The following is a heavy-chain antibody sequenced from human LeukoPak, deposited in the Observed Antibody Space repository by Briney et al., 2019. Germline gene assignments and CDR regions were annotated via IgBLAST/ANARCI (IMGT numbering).Heavy chain of an antibody. D-gene: IGHD3-22*01. CDR2: IIPNLGTT. CDR3: ATTNDGGGYQWGDFFDF. CDR1: GGISNSHA. Sequence: SVKVSCKASGGISNSHAISWVRQAPGQGLEWMGRIIPNLGTTNRAQNFQDRVTLTADKSTNTAYMELTSLTSDDTAVYYCATTNDGGGYQWGDFFDFWGQGTLVTVSS. V-gene: IGHV1-69*04. J-gene: IGHJ4*02.